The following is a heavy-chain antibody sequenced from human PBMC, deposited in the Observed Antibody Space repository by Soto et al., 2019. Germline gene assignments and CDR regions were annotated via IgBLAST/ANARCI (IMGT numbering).Heavy chain of an antibody. D-gene: IGHD6-13*01. CDR3: AEIRSIAAAFSDY. V-gene: IGHV3-NL1*01. CDR2: ISVTGAST. J-gene: IGHJ4*02. CDR1: GFTFGSYG. Sequence: LRLSCAASGFTFGSYGMHWVRQAPGKGLEWVSSISVTGASTYYADSVQGRFTVSRDNSKDTFFLEMNSLRAEDTAVYFCAEIRSIAAAFSDYWGQGTLVTVSS.